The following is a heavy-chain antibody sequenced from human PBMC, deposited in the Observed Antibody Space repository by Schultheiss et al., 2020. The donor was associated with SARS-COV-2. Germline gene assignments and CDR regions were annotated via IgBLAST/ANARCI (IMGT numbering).Heavy chain of an antibody. CDR1: GYSISSGYY. J-gene: IGHJ6*02. D-gene: IGHD3-3*02. Sequence: SQTLSLTCAVSGYSISSGYYWAWIRQPPGKGLEWIASIHYSGTIYHNPSLKSRVTISVDTSKNQFSLKLSSVTAADTAVYYCARGVLADGMDVWGQGTTVTVSS. CDR3: ARGVLADGMDV. CDR2: IHYSGTI. V-gene: IGHV4-38-2*01.